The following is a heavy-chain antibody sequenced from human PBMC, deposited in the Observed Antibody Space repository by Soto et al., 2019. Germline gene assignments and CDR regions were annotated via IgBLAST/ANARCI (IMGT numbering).Heavy chain of an antibody. Sequence: SETLSLTCTVSGGSISSGGYYWSWIRQHPGKGLEWIGYIYYSGSTYYNPSLKSRVTISVDTSKNQFSLKLSSVTAADTAVYYCARELGDFWSGSGGAFDIWGQGTMVTVSS. D-gene: IGHD3-3*01. J-gene: IGHJ3*02. CDR3: ARELGDFWSGSGGAFDI. CDR1: GGSISSGGYY. V-gene: IGHV4-31*03. CDR2: IYYSGST.